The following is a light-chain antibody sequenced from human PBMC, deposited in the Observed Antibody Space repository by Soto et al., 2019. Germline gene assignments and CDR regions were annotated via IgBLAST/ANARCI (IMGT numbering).Light chain of an antibody. Sequence: EIVLTQTPLSSPVTLGQPASISCRSGQSLVHSDGNTYLSWLQQSPGQPPRLLMYKISTRFSGVPDRFSGSGAGTDFTLKISRVEAEDVGVYYCMQATQLPWTFGQGTKVEI. V-gene: IGKV2-24*01. CDR3: MQATQLPWT. CDR2: KIS. CDR1: QSLVHSDGNTY. J-gene: IGKJ1*01.